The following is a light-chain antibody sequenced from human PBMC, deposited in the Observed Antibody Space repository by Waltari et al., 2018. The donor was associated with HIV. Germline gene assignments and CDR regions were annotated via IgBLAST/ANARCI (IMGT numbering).Light chain of an antibody. CDR2: GSS. CDR1: SSTIGAGYA. J-gene: IGLJ2*01. CDR3: QSYDSSLSDVV. V-gene: IGLV1-40*01. Sequence: QSVLTQPPSVSGAPGQRVTISCTGNSSTIGAGYAVHWYQQLPGTAPKLLIYGSSNRPSGVPDRFSGSKSGTSASLAITGLQAEDEADYYCQSYDSSLSDVVFGGGTKLTVL.